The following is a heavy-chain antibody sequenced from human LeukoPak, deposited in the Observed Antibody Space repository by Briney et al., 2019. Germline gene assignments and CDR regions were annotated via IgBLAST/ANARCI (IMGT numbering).Heavy chain of an antibody. CDR3: AKKVMITFNYFDY. CDR2: IYYSGST. D-gene: IGHD3-16*01. Sequence: PSETLSLTCTVSGGSISSSSYYWGWIRQPPGKGLEWIGSIYYSGSTYYNPCLKSRVTISVDTSKNQFSLKLSSVTAADTAVYYCAKKVMITFNYFDYWGQGTLVTVSS. J-gene: IGHJ4*02. CDR1: GGSISSSSYY. V-gene: IGHV4-39*01.